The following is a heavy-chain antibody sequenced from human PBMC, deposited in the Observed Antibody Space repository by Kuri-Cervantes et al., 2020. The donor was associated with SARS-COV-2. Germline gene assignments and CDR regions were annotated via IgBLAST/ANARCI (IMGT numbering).Heavy chain of an antibody. CDR2: IYYSGST. V-gene: IGHV4-39*07. Sequence: ESLKISCTVSGGSISSSSYYWGWIRQPPGKGLEWIGSIYYSGSTYYNPSLKSRVTISVDTSKNQFSLKLSSVTAADTAVYYCARGRRKYQLHFFDYWGQGTLVTVSS. J-gene: IGHJ4*02. CDR3: ARGRRKYQLHFFDY. D-gene: IGHD2-2*01. CDR1: GGSISSSSYY.